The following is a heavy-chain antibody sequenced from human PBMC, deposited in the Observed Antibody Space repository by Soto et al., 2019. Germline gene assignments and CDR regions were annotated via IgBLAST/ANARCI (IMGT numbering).Heavy chain of an antibody. CDR1: GGSISSGGYY. D-gene: IGHD3-22*01. Sequence: QVQLQESGPGLVKPSQTLSLTCTVSGGSISSGGYYWSWIRQHPGKGLEWIGYIYYSGSTYYNPSLKSRVTISVDTSKNQFSLKLSSVTAADTAVYYCARGSYDSSGYFRYFDYWGQGTLVTVSS. CDR2: IYYSGST. V-gene: IGHV4-31*03. CDR3: ARGSYDSSGYFRYFDY. J-gene: IGHJ4*02.